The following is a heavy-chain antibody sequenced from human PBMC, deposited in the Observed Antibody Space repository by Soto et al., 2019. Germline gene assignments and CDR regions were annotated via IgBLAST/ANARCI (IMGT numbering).Heavy chain of an antibody. CDR1: GVTFEDSV. Sequence: GGSLRLSCEGTGVTFEDSVMEWVRLAPGKGLEWVAGISWNSDVKQYAESVKGRFTISRDNAKKSLYLQMNNLRAEDTAIYYCARDMGHYDFWGHIQRVMEFWGQGSTVRSP. J-gene: IGHJ6*02. CDR3: ARDMGHYDFWGHIQRVMEF. V-gene: IGHV3-9*01. D-gene: IGHD3-3*01. CDR2: ISWNSDVK.